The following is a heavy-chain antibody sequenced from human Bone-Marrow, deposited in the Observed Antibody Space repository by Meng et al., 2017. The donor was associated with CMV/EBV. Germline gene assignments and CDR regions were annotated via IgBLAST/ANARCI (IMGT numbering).Heavy chain of an antibody. CDR3: AREVYGGDGYNEVYFDY. D-gene: IGHD5-24*01. CDR2: INPNSGGT. CDR1: GYTFTGYY. Sequence: ASVKVSCKASGYTFTGYYMHWVRQAPGQGLEWMGWINPNSGGTNYAQKFQGRVTMTRDTSISTAYMELSRLRSDDTAVYYCAREVYGGDGYNEVYFDYWGQRTLVTVSS. V-gene: IGHV1-2*02. J-gene: IGHJ4*02.